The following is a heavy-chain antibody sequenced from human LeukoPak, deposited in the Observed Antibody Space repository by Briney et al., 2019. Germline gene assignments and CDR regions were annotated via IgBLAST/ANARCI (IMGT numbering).Heavy chain of an antibody. V-gene: IGHV3-30*18. CDR1: GFAFSSYG. D-gene: IGHD3-10*01. J-gene: IGHJ4*02. CDR2: ISYDGSNK. CDR3: AKDQTVGTMVRGVQDY. Sequence: GGSLRLSCAASGFAFSSYGMHWVRQAPGKGLEWVAVISYDGSNKYYGDSMKSRFTISRDNSKNTLYLQMDSLRAEDTAVYYCAKDQTVGTMVRGVQDYWGQGTLVTVSS.